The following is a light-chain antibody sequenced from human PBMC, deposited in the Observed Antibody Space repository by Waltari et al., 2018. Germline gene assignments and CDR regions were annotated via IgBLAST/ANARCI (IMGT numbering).Light chain of an antibody. CDR1: SSDVGGYNY. CDR3: CSYAGSYTVV. J-gene: IGLJ2*01. Sequence: QSALTQPRSVSGSPGQSVTISCTGTSSDVGGYNYVSWYQQHPGKAPKLMIYDVSKRPSGVPDRFSGSKYGNTAYLTISGLQAEDEADYYCCSYAGSYTVVFGGGTKLTVL. CDR2: DVS. V-gene: IGLV2-11*01.